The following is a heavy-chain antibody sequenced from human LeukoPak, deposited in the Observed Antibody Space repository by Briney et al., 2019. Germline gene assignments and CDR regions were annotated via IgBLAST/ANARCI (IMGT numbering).Heavy chain of an antibody. J-gene: IGHJ1*01. D-gene: IGHD2-21*01. Sequence: ASVKVSCKASGYTFTSYGISWVRQAPGQGLEWMGIINPSGGSTSYAQKFQDRVTMTRDTSTSTVYMELSSLRSEDTAVYYCARDESTSILWWWGQGTLVTVSS. CDR2: INPSGGST. V-gene: IGHV1-46*01. CDR1: GYTFTSYG. CDR3: ARDESTSILWW.